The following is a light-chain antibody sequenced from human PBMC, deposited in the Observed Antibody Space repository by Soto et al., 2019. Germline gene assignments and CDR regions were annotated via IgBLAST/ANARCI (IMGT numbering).Light chain of an antibody. J-gene: IGKJ5*01. Sequence: EIVITQSPATLSVSPGEGATLSCRASQGIGDTLAWYQHKPGQTPRLLIYDKSTRATGVPTRFSGRGSGTEFTLTISSLKPEDLATYDCQQHGQWPITFGQGTRLDIK. CDR1: QGIGDT. V-gene: IGKV3-15*01. CDR2: DKS. CDR3: QQHGQWPIT.